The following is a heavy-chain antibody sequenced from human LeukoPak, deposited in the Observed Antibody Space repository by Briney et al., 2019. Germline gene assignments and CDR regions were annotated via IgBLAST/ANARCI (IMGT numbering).Heavy chain of an antibody. CDR2: IWNDGSEK. CDR1: GFTFSSYA. D-gene: IGHD3-22*01. J-gene: IGHJ4*02. Sequence: GGSLRLSCAASGFTFSSYAMNWVRQAPGKGLEWVAVIWNDGSEKYYADSVKGRFTISRDNSKNMLYLQMNSLRAEDTALYYCAKDLSSGYLGFDYWGQGTLVTVSS. V-gene: IGHV3-33*06. CDR3: AKDLSSGYLGFDY.